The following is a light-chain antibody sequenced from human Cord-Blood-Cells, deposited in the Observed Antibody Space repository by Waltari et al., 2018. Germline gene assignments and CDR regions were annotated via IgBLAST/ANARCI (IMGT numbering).Light chain of an antibody. Sequence: DIQMTQSPSSLSASVGDRVTITCRASQSISSYLNWYQQKPGKAPKLLIYAASSLQSGVPSSFSGSGSATDFTLTISSLQPEDFATYYCQQSYSTPFTFGPGTKVDIK. CDR2: AAS. CDR1: QSISSY. J-gene: IGKJ3*01. CDR3: QQSYSTPFT. V-gene: IGKV1-39*01.